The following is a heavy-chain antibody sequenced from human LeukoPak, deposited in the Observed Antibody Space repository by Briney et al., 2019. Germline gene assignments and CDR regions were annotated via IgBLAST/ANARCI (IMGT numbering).Heavy chain of an antibody. J-gene: IGHJ6*03. Sequence: SETLSLTCAVYGGSFSGYYWSWLRQPPGKGLEWIGEINHSGSTNYNPSLKSRVTISVDTSKNQFSLKLSSVTAADTAVYYCARLRRYCSSTSCQGYYYYMDVWGKGTTVTVSS. V-gene: IGHV4-34*01. CDR3: ARLRRYCSSTSCQGYYYYMDV. CDR2: INHSGST. D-gene: IGHD2-2*01. CDR1: GGSFSGYY.